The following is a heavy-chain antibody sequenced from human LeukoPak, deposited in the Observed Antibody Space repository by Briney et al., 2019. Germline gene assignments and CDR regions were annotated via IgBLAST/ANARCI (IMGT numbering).Heavy chain of an antibody. CDR1: GGSISSSSYY. J-gene: IGHJ4*02. CDR3: ARSTGGDGYNLDY. V-gene: IGHV4-39*01. Sequence: SETLSLTCTVSGGSISSSSYYWGWIRQPPGKGLEWIGSIYYSGSTYYNPPLKSRVTISVDTSKNQFSLKLSSVTAADTAVYYCARSTGGDGYNLDYWGQGTLVTVSS. CDR2: IYYSGST. D-gene: IGHD5-24*01.